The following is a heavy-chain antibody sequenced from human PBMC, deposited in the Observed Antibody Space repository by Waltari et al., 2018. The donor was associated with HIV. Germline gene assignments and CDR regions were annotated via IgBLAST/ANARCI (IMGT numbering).Heavy chain of an antibody. CDR2: INPNSGNT. V-gene: IGHV1-8*01. CDR3: SRGRGYSYGYSDL. Sequence: QVQLVQSGAEVRKPGASVKVSCKASGYTFTNYDINWVRQAPGQGLEWMGWINPNSGNTGYAPKVQGRVTMTRDTSRSTAYMELTSLTSEDTAVYHCSRGRGYSYGYSDLWGQGTLVTVSS. D-gene: IGHD5-18*01. CDR1: GYTFTNYD. J-gene: IGHJ4*02.